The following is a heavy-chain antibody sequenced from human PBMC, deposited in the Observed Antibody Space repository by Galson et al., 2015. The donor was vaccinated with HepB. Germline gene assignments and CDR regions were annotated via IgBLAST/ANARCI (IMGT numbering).Heavy chain of an antibody. J-gene: IGHJ1*01. CDR3: ARCGGSSCPMALPEYFQH. D-gene: IGHD6-13*01. V-gene: IGHV3-30-3*01. Sequence: SLRLSCAASGFTFSSYAMHWVRQAPGKGLEWVAVISYDGSNKYYADSVKGRFTISRDNSKNTLYLQMNSLRAEDTAVYYCARCGGSSCPMALPEYFQHWGQGTLVTVSS. CDR1: GFTFSSYA. CDR2: ISYDGSNK.